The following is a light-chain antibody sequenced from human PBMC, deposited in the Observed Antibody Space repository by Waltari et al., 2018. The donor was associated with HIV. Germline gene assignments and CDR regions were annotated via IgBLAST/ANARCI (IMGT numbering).Light chain of an antibody. CDR2: WAS. V-gene: IGKV4-1*01. J-gene: IGKJ1*01. Sequence: DVVLTQSPDALAVSLGARATINCKATHIVLYTPNAKEYIAWYQQRPAKPPKLLIYWASTRGFGVSVRFSGSGSGTNFTLTIASLQAEDVAVYDCQQYYSPPPTFGQGTKVEIK. CDR1: HIVLYTPNAKEY. CDR3: QQYYSPPPT.